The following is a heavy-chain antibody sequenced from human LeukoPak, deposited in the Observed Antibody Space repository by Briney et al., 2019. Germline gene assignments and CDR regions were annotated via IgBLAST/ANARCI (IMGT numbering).Heavy chain of an antibody. CDR3: ARDSDIVVVVAALDY. CDR1: GFTFSDYA. D-gene: IGHD2-15*01. CDR2: ISTSSTTI. V-gene: IGHV3-48*01. J-gene: IGHJ4*02. Sequence: SGGSLRLSCAASGFTFSDYAMNWVRQAPGKGLEWLSYISTSSTTIYYADSVKGRFTISRDNSRNTLYLQMNSLRAEDTAVYYCARDSDIVVVVAALDYWGQGTLVTVSS.